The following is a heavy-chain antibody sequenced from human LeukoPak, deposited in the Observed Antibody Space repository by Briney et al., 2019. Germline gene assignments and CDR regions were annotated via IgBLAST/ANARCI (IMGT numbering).Heavy chain of an antibody. CDR3: AKGFMTASDY. J-gene: IGHJ4*02. Sequence: SSDPLSLTCAVYGGSFSGYYWTWIRQPPGKGLEWIGEINHSGSTNYNPSLKSRVTISVDTSKNQFSLKLSSVTAADTAVYYCAKGFMTASDYWGQGTLVTVSS. CDR2: INHSGST. V-gene: IGHV4-34*01. CDR1: GGSFSGYY. D-gene: IGHD3-16*01.